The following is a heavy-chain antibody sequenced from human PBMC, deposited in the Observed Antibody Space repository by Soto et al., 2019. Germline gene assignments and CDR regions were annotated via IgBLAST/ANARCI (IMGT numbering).Heavy chain of an antibody. Sequence: GGSLRLSCAASGFTFSSYSMNWVRQAPGKGLEWVSYISSSSSTIYYADSVKGRFTISRDNAKNSLYLQMNSLRDEDTAVYYCAREGYSSSWYEPYFDYWGQGTLVTVSS. V-gene: IGHV3-48*02. CDR1: GFTFSSYS. J-gene: IGHJ4*02. CDR2: ISSSSSTI. CDR3: AREGYSSSWYEPYFDY. D-gene: IGHD6-13*01.